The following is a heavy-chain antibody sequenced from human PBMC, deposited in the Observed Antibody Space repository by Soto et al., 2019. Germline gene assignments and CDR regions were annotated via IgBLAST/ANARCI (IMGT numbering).Heavy chain of an antibody. D-gene: IGHD3-22*01. J-gene: IGHJ4*02. CDR1: GASISEGGYY. CDR3: ARRASYYDTNGFYIDS. Sequence: QLQLQESGPGLVKPSQTLSLTCTVSGASISEGGYYWSWIRQFPGPGLEWIGYVYYTGLTFYSPSLRTRVFTSAVTSKNQFYLRLSSVTTADTAVYYCARRASYYDTNGFYIDSWGQGHLVTVTS. CDR2: VYYTGLT. V-gene: IGHV4-31*03.